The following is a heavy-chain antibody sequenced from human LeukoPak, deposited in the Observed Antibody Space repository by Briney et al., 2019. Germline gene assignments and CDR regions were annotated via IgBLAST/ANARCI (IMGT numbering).Heavy chain of an antibody. CDR1: GFTFSSYA. J-gene: IGHJ4*02. Sequence: GGSLRLSCAASGFTFSSYAMSWVRQAPGKGLEWVSAINTPGGSTYYADSVKGRFTISRDNSKNTLYLQMNSLRAEDTALYYCARDKSSGYYYFDYWGQGTLVTVSS. CDR2: INTPGGST. V-gene: IGHV3-23*01. D-gene: IGHD3-22*01. CDR3: ARDKSSGYYYFDY.